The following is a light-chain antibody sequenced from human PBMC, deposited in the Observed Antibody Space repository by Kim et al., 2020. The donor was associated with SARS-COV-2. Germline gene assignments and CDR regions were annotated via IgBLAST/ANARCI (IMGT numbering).Light chain of an antibody. CDR1: QSVSSSY. CDR3: QQYGSSPPWT. Sequence: EIVLTQSPGTLSLSPGERAALSCRASQSVSSSYLAWYQQKPGQAPRLLIYRVSTRATGIPDRFSGSGSGTDFALTISRLEPEDFAVYYCQQYGSSPPWTFGQGTKVEIK. J-gene: IGKJ1*01. CDR2: RVS. V-gene: IGKV3-20*01.